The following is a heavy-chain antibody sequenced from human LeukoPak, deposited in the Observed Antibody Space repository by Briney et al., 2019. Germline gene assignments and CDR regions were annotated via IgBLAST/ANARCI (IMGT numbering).Heavy chain of an antibody. CDR3: ARQVVVTARALDY. J-gene: IGHJ4*02. CDR1: GYTFTSYG. V-gene: IGHV1-69*06. D-gene: IGHD2-21*02. Sequence: SVKVSCKASGYTFTSYGISWVRQAPGQGLEWMGGIIPIFGTANYAQKFQGRVTITADKSTSTAYMELSSLRSEDTAVYYCARQVVVTARALDYWGQGTLVTVSS. CDR2: IIPIFGTA.